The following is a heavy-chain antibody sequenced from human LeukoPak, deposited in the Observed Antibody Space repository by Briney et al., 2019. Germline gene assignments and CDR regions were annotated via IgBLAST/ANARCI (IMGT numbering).Heavy chain of an antibody. CDR3: AKASRDGYNSDAFDI. D-gene: IGHD5-24*01. CDR1: GFIFDDYA. V-gene: IGHV3-9*03. CDR2: ISWNSGSI. J-gene: IGHJ3*02. Sequence: GRSLRLSCAASGFIFDDYAMHWVRQAPGKGLEWVSGISWNSGSIGYADSVKGRFTISRDNAKNSLYLQMNSLRAEDMALYYCAKASRDGYNSDAFDIWGQGTMVTVSS.